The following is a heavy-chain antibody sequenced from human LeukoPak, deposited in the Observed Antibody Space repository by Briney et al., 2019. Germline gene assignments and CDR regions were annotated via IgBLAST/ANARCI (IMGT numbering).Heavy chain of an antibody. J-gene: IGHJ5*02. CDR2: INHSGST. V-gene: IGHV4-34*01. CDR3: ARRRGYSSSRTSYNWFDP. CDR1: GGSFSGYY. D-gene: IGHD6-13*01. Sequence: PSGTLSLTCAVYGGSFSGYYWSWIRQPPGKGLEWIGEINHSGSTNYNPSLKSRVTISVDTSKNQFSLKLSSVTAADTAVYYCARRRGYSSSRTSYNWFDPWGQGTLVTVSS.